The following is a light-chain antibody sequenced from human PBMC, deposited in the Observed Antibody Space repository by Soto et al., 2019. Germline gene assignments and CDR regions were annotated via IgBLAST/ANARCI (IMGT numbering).Light chain of an antibody. Sequence: QSALTQPPSVSGAPGQRVTISCTGSSSNIGAGYAVHWYQQLPGKAPKLLIYGNTNRPSGVPDRFSGSKSGTSASLAITGLQAEDESDYYCQSYDSSLSASYVFGAGTNVTVL. V-gene: IGLV1-40*01. CDR1: SSNIGAGYA. CDR2: GNT. CDR3: QSYDSSLSASYV. J-gene: IGLJ1*01.